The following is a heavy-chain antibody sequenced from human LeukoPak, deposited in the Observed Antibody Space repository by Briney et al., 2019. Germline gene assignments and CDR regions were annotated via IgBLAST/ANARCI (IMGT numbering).Heavy chain of an antibody. D-gene: IGHD2-2*02. CDR3: ARDMPIGCRSTSCFTAFDY. V-gene: IGHV1-46*01. CDR1: GQTFIRHQ. Sequence: AAMKVSCRAWGQTFIRHQIHWVRHAPGKGLEWMGLLKLYDGSKSHAQKFQGRVTMTSDTATSTVYMELSSLRSEDTAVYFCARDMPIGCRSTSCFTAFDYWGQGTLVTVSS. CDR2: LKLYDGSK. J-gene: IGHJ4*02.